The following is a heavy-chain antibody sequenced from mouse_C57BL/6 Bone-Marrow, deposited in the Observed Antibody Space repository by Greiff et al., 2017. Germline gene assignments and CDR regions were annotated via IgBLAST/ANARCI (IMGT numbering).Heavy chain of an antibody. CDR3: TTNYYGSSYLYCAMDY. V-gene: IGHV14-4*01. CDR1: GFNITDDY. D-gene: IGHD1-1*01. CDR2: IDPENGDT. J-gene: IGHJ4*01. Sequence: EVQLVESGAELVRPGASVKLSCTASGFNITDDYMHWVKQRPEQGLEWIGWIDPENGDTEYASKFQGKATITADTSSNTAYLQLSSLTSEDTAVYYCTTNYYGSSYLYCAMDYWGQGTSVTVSS.